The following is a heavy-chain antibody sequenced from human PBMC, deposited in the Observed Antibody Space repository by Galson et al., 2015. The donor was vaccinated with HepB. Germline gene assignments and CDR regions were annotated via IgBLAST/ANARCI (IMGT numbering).Heavy chain of an antibody. J-gene: IGHJ4*02. V-gene: IGHV3-23*01. CDR1: GFTFINSG. Sequence: SLRLSCAASGFTFINSGMTWVRQAPGKGLEWVSAISGSGSSTYYADSVKGRFTVSRDNSKNTVYLQMNSLRAEDTAIYYCAKVDCSSSSCYKGPLDYWGQGTLVTVSS. CDR2: ISGSGSST. CDR3: AKVDCSSSSCYKGPLDY. D-gene: IGHD2-2*02.